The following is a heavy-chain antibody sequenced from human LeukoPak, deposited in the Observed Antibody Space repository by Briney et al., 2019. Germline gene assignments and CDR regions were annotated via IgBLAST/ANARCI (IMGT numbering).Heavy chain of an antibody. CDR1: GFTFSSYA. CDR2: ISGSGGST. V-gene: IGHV3-23*01. J-gene: IGHJ4*02. D-gene: IGHD1-20*01. CDR3: AKARLGHNWNPFDY. Sequence: GGSLRLSCAASGFTFSSYAMSWVRQAPGKGLEWVPAISGSGGSTYYADSVKGRFTISRDNSKNTLYLQMNSLRAEDTAVYYCAKARLGHNWNPFDYWGQGTLVTVSS.